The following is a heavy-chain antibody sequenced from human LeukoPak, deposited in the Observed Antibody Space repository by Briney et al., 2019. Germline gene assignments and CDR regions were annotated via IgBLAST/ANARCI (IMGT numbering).Heavy chain of an antibody. CDR3: ARDDSGSYSDY. CDR2: ISSSSSTI. D-gene: IGHD1-26*01. J-gene: IGHJ4*02. V-gene: IGHV3-48*01. Sequence: GSLRLSCAASGFTFSSYSMNWVRQAPGKGLEWVSYISSSSSTIYYADSVKGRFTISRDNAKNSLYLQMNSLRAEDTAVYYCARDDSGSYSDYWGQGTLVTVSS. CDR1: GFTFSSYS.